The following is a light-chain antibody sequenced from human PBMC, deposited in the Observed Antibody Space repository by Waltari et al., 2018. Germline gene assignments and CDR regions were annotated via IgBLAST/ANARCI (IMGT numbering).Light chain of an antibody. CDR1: QSVSSN. CDR3: QQYNDWPRT. CDR2: GAS. Sequence: EIVMTQSPATLSVSPGERATLSCRASQSVSSNLAWYQQRPGQAPRLLISGASTRATCIPARFSGSGSGTEFTLTISILQSEDFAVYYCQQYNDWPRTFGQGTRVEVK. J-gene: IGKJ1*01. V-gene: IGKV3-15*01.